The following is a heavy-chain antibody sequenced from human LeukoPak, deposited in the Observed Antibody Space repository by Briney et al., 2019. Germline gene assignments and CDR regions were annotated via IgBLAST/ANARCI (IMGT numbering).Heavy chain of an antibody. Sequence: GGSLRLSCAASGFTFSSYWMSWVRQAPGKGLEWVANIKQDGSEKYYVDSVKGRFTISRDNAKNSLYLQMNSLRAEDTAVYYCAREQCSGGSCYSDYWGQGTLVTVSP. CDR3: AREQCSGGSCYSDY. V-gene: IGHV3-7*01. J-gene: IGHJ4*02. CDR1: GFTFSSYW. CDR2: IKQDGSEK. D-gene: IGHD2-15*01.